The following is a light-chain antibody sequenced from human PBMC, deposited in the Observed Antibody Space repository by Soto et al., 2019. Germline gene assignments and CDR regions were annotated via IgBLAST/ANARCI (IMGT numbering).Light chain of an antibody. CDR3: QQYYSTPWT. J-gene: IGKJ1*01. V-gene: IGKV4-1*01. Sequence: DIVMTQSPDSRAVTLGERATINCKSSQSVLYSSNNKNYLAWYQQNPGQPPQLLIYWASTRESGVPDRFSGSGSGTDFTLTISSLQAEDVAVYYCQQYYSTPWTFG. CDR1: QSVLYSSNNKNY. CDR2: WAS.